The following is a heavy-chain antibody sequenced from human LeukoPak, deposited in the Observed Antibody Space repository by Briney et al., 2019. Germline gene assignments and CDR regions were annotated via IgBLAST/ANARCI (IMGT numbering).Heavy chain of an antibody. CDR2: ISPNTGAT. V-gene: IGHV1-2*02. CDR3: ARLFRPPRPSPFDP. J-gene: IGHJ5*02. Sequence: ASVKVSCKASGYIFIDFYIHWVRQAPGQGLEYMGWISPNTGATKYSQKFQDKVTMTRDTSISTAYLELSSLTSDDTAVYYCARLFRPPRPSPFDPWGQGTLVTVSS. CDR1: GYIFIDFY.